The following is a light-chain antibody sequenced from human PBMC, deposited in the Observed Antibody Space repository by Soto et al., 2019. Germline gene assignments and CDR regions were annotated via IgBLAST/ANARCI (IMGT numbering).Light chain of an antibody. CDR2: DAS. CDR1: QSSSSW. V-gene: IGKV1-5*01. CDR3: QQYNSYST. Sequence: DIQMTQSPSTLSASVGERVTITCRASQSSSSWLAWYQQKPGKAPKLLIYDASSLESGVPSRFSGSGSGTEFTLTISSLQPDDFATYYCQQYNSYSTFGQGTKVDIK. J-gene: IGKJ1*01.